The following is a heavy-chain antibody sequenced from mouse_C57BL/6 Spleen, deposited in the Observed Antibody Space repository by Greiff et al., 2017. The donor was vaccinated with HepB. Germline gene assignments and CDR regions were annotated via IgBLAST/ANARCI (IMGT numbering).Heavy chain of an antibody. CDR1: GYTFTSYW. D-gene: IGHD1-1*01. CDR3: ARIKKIVATYFDY. CDR2: TNPTNGRT. V-gene: IGHV1S81*02. J-gene: IGHJ2*01. Sequence: VQLQQSGAELVKAGASVKMSCKASGYTFTSYWMHWVKQRLGQGLEWFAETNPTNGRTYYNEKFMSKATLTVDKSSSTSYMLLSGPTFEDSAVYYGARIKKIVATYFDYWGQGTTLTVSS.